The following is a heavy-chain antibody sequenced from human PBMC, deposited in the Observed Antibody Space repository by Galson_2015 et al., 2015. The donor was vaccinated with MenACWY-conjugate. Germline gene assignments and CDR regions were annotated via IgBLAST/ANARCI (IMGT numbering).Heavy chain of an antibody. CDR1: GGTFSSYA. Sequence: CKASGGTFSSYAISWVRQAPGQGLEWMGGIIPIFGTANYAQKFQGRVTITADESTSTAYMELSSLRSEDTAVYYCARGLTIAVAFDYWGQGTLVTVSS. J-gene: IGHJ4*02. CDR3: ARGLTIAVAFDY. D-gene: IGHD6-19*01. V-gene: IGHV1-69*01. CDR2: IIPIFGTA.